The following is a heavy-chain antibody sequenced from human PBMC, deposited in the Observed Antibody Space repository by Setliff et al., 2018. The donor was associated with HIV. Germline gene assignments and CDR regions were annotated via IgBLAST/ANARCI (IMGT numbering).Heavy chain of an antibody. J-gene: IGHJ4*02. V-gene: IGHV3-23*01. CDR2: INGGTTT. Sequence: PGESLKISCSASGFSFSRYAMHWVRQAPGKGLEWVSVINGGTTTYYADSVKGRFTISRDNSKNTLYLQMNSLRVEDTAIYYCAKAPGWLFLSHYWGQGTLVTVSS. D-gene: IGHD3-22*01. CDR3: AKAPGWLFLSHY. CDR1: GFSFSRYA.